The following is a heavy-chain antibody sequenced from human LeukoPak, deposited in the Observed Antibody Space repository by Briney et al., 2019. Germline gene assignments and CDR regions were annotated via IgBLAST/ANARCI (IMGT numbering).Heavy chain of an antibody. CDR3: ARGEWFGEFQFDS. Sequence: GGSLRLSCAASGFTFSSYSMNWVRQAPGKGLEWVSSISSSSSYIYYADSVKGRFTISRDNAKNSLYLQMNSLRAEDTAVYYCARGEWFGEFQFDSWGPGTLVTVSS. J-gene: IGHJ4*02. CDR2: ISSSSSYI. V-gene: IGHV3-21*04. CDR1: GFTFSSYS. D-gene: IGHD3-10*01.